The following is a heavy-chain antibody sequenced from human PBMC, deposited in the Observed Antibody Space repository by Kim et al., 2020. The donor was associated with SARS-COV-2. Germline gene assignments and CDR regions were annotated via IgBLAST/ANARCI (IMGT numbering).Heavy chain of an antibody. J-gene: IGHJ4*02. V-gene: IGHV3-23*01. CDR3: AKSRLVKLAD. D-gene: IGHD3-16*02. CDR2: ISASGGST. CDR1: GFTFSSYA. Sequence: GGSLRLSCATSGFTFSSYALSWVRQAPGKGLEWVSSISASGGSTSYADSVKGRFTISRDNSKNTFYLQMNSLRADDTAVYYCAKSRLVKLADLGQGTLVT.